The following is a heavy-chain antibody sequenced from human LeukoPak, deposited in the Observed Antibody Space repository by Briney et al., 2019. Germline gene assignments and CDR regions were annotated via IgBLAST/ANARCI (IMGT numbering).Heavy chain of an antibody. J-gene: IGHJ5*02. CDR2: INHSGST. Sequence: SETLSLTCAVYGGSFSGYYWSWIRQPPGKGLEWIGEINHSGSTNYNPSLKSRVTISVDTSKNQFSLKLSSVTAADTAAYYCARGSVYGSGSSHNWFDPWGQGTLVTVSS. D-gene: IGHD3-10*01. V-gene: IGHV4-34*01. CDR1: GGSFSGYY. CDR3: ARGSVYGSGSSHNWFDP.